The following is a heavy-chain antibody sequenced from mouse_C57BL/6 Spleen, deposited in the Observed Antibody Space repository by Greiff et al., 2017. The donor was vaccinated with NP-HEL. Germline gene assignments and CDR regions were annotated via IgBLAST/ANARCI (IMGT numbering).Heavy chain of an antibody. CDR3: ARIVDSSGYRYYSMDY. V-gene: IGHV8-8*01. J-gene: IGHJ4*01. CDR1: GFSLSTFGMG. CDR2: LWCDDDK. D-gene: IGHD3-2*02. Sequence: QVTLKEPGPGILQPSQTLSLTCSFSGFSLSTFGMGVGWIRQPSGQGLEWLAHLWCDDDKYYNPVLKSRLTITKDTSKNQVLLKIANVDTADTATYYCARIVDSSGYRYYSMDYWGQGTSVTVSS.